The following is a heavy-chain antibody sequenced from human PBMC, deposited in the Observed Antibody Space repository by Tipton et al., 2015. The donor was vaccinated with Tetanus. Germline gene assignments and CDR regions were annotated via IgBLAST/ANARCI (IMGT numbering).Heavy chain of an antibody. CDR3: ARATSTGPAYNWFDP. V-gene: IGHV4-30-2*01. D-gene: IGHD2-8*02. Sequence: RSLRLSCAVSGGSISSGGYSWTWIRQPPGKGLQWIGYMYYSGTTHYNPSLKSRVTISIDRSKNQLSLKLTSVTAADTAVYYCARATSTGPAYNWFDPWGQGTLVTVSS. CDR1: GGSISSGGYS. J-gene: IGHJ5*02. CDR2: MYYSGTT.